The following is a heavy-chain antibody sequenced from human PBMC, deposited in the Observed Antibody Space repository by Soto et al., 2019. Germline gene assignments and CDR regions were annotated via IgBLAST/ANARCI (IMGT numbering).Heavy chain of an antibody. D-gene: IGHD2-2*01. CDR3: ARGYCTTTICDPWFDP. J-gene: IGHJ5*02. Sequence: PGESLKISCTGVGYSFTSYWIGWVRQMSGKGLEWMGIIYPGDSDTRYSPSFQGQVTISADKSITTAYLQWSSLKASDTAMYYCARGYCTTTICDPWFDPWGQGTLVTVSS. V-gene: IGHV5-51*01. CDR2: IYPGDSDT. CDR1: GYSFTSYW.